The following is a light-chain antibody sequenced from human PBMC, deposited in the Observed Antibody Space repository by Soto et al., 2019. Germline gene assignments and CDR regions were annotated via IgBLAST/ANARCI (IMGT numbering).Light chain of an antibody. CDR1: QSVSSK. V-gene: IGKV3-15*01. J-gene: IGKJ2*01. Sequence: EIVMTHSPATRSVSPVERATLSFRASQSVSSKLAWFQQKPGQAPSLLIYGVSTRATGVPVRFSGSGSGTEFTLTVNSLQSEDFAVYYCQKYNNWPHNFGQGTKVDIK. CDR3: QKYNNWPHN. CDR2: GVS.